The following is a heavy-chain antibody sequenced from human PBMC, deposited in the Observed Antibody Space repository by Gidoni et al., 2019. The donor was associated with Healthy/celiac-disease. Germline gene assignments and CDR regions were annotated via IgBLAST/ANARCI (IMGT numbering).Heavy chain of an antibody. CDR3: ARHVDDYGDYNWFDP. CDR2: IYYSGST. D-gene: IGHD4-17*01. J-gene: IGHJ5*02. Sequence: QLQLQESGPGLVKPSEPLSLTCTVSGGSISSSSYYWGWIRQPPGKGLEWIGSIYYSGSTYYNQSLKSRVTISVDTSKNQFSLKLSSVTAADKAVYYCARHVDDYGDYNWFDPWGQGTLVTVSS. V-gene: IGHV4-39*01. CDR1: GGSISSSSYY.